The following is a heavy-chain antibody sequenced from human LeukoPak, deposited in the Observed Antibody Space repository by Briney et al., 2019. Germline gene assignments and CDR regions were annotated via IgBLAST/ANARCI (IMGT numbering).Heavy chain of an antibody. Sequence: SETLSLTCTVSGGSISRYYWSWIRQPAGKGLEWIGRIYTNSGNTNYNPSLKSRVTISVDTSKNQFSLKLSSVTAADTAVYYCARAAGVRGPLGYWGQGTLVTVSS. J-gene: IGHJ4*02. CDR2: IYTNSGNT. CDR3: ARAAGVRGPLGY. D-gene: IGHD3-10*01. V-gene: IGHV4-4*07. CDR1: GGSISRYY.